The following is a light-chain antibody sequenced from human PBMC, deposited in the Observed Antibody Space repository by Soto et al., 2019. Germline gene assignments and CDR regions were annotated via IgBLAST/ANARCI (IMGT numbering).Light chain of an antibody. V-gene: IGKV1-39*01. J-gene: IGKJ5*01. CDR2: AAS. CDR1: ESISRH. Sequence: DIPMSQSPSSLSASVGDRVTITCRAAESISRHLNWYQLKPGRAPDLLIYAASTLQNGVPSRFTGSGSGTEFTLTITGLQLEDFATYYCQQDYSTLATFGQGTRLEIK. CDR3: QQDYSTLAT.